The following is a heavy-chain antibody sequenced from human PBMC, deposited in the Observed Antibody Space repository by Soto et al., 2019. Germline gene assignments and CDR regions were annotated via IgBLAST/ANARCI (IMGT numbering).Heavy chain of an antibody. J-gene: IGHJ6*02. D-gene: IGHD4-17*01. CDR2: ISFDGTKK. CDR3: AREDDYGYRYINYGLDV. V-gene: IGHV3-30-3*01. Sequence: GVSLRLSCAASGFTFNIYALHWVRQAPGKGLEWVAVISFDGTKKYYSDSVKGRFTISRDNLKNPLYLQMNNLRVEDAALYFCAREDDYGYRYINYGLDVWGQGTTVTVSS. CDR1: GFTFNIYA.